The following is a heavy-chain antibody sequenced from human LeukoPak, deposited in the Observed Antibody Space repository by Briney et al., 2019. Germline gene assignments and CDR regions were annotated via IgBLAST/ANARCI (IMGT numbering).Heavy chain of an antibody. CDR1: GGTFSSYA. CDR2: IIPILGIA. V-gene: IGHV1-69*04. Sequence: SVKVSCKASGGTFSSYAISWVRQAPGQGLEWMGRIIPILGIANYAQKFQGRVTITADKSTSTAYMELSSLRSEDTAVYYCVRDGYCRGSSCPFQHWGQGTMVTVSS. D-gene: IGHD2-2*03. CDR3: VRDGYCRGSSCPFQH. J-gene: IGHJ1*01.